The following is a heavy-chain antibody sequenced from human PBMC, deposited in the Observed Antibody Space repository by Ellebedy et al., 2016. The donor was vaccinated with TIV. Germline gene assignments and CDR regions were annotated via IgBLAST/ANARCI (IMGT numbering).Heavy chain of an antibody. D-gene: IGHD3-10*01. CDR3: AKSASETLVRGSDY. CDR2: ISGSRGDT. V-gene: IGHV3-23*01. Sequence: GESLKISCAASGFTFSYFAMSWVRQAPGKGLEWVASISGSRGDTFYADSVQGRFTISRDTSKDALYLQMNSLRADDTAVYYCAKSASETLVRGSDYWGQGTLVTVSS. J-gene: IGHJ4*02. CDR1: GFTFSYFA.